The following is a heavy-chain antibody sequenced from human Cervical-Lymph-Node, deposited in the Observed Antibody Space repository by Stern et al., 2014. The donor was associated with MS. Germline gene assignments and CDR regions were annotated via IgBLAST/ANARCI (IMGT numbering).Heavy chain of an antibody. Sequence: VHLGEYGAEVKKPGASVKVSCKPTGYTFTNYGISWVRQAPGQGLEWMGWISNYNGRTNYAQKLQGRLTMTRDTSTSTAYMDLRSLTSDDTAVYYCARRSGSYSFDYWGQGTLVTVSS. CDR2: ISNYNGRT. CDR3: ARRSGSYSFDY. J-gene: IGHJ4*02. V-gene: IGHV1-18*01. CDR1: GYTFTNYG. D-gene: IGHD1-26*01.